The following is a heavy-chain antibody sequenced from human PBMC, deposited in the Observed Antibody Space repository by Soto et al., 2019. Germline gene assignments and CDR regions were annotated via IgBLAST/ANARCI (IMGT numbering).Heavy chain of an antibody. J-gene: IGHJ3*02. D-gene: IGHD2-21*02. Sequence: SVKVSCKASGGTFSSYAISWVRQAPGQGLEWMGGIIPIFGTANYAQKFQGRVTITADESTSTAYMELSSLRSEDTAVYYCARGGMVVVTAMGDAFEIWGQGTMVTVSS. V-gene: IGHV1-69*13. CDR2: IIPIFGTA. CDR1: GGTFSSYA. CDR3: ARGGMVVVTAMGDAFEI.